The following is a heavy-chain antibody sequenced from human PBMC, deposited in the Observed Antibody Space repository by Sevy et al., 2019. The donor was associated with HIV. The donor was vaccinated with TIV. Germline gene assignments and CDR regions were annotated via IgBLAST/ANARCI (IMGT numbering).Heavy chain of an antibody. J-gene: IGHJ4*02. Sequence: ASVKVSCKVSGYTLTQLSMHWVRQAPGKGLEWMGTFDPEDGKTIYAQRFQDRVTMTEDKSTDTAYMQLTSLRSEDTAVFYCAITKDYYDSSGYPFDYWGLGTLVTVSS. CDR1: GYTLTQLS. CDR3: AITKDYYDSSGYPFDY. V-gene: IGHV1-24*01. CDR2: FDPEDGKT. D-gene: IGHD3-22*01.